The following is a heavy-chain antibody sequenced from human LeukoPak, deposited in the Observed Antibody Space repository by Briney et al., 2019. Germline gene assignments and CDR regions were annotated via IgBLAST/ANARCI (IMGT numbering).Heavy chain of an antibody. V-gene: IGHV3-74*01. CDR1: GFTFSTYW. CDR3: AREGVRYSYGLGY. J-gene: IGHJ4*02. Sequence: GGSLRLSCAASGFTFSTYWMHWVRQSPGKGLVWVSRINTDGSTTTYADSVKGRFTISRDNAKNTLYLQMNSLRAEDTAAYYCAREGVRYSYGLGYWGQGTLVTVSS. D-gene: IGHD5-18*01. CDR2: INTDGSTT.